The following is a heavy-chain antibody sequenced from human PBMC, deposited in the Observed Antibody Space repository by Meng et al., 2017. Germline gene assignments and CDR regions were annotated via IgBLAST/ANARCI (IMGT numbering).Heavy chain of an antibody. J-gene: IGHJ4*02. CDR1: GYTFTGYY. CDR2: INPNSGGT. D-gene: IGHD5-12*01. CDR3: ARSIVATMVFDY. V-gene: IGHV1-2*06. Sequence: QVQMVQSGGEVKKPGASVKVSCKASGYTFTGYYMHWVRQAPGQGLEWMGRINPNSGGTNYAQKFQGRVTMTRDTSISTAYMELSRLRSDDTAVYYCARSIVATMVFDYWGQGTLVTVSS.